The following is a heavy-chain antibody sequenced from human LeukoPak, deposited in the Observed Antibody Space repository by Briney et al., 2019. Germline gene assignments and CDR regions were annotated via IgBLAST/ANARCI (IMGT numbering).Heavy chain of an antibody. J-gene: IGHJ4*02. CDR2: ISGSGGST. Sequence: GGSLRLSCAASGFTFSSYAMSWVRQAPGKGLEWVSAISGSGGSTSSADSVKGRFTISRDNSKSALYLQMNSLRAEDTAVYYCAKTGAYSSGWYGRVVVAQRDYYFDYWGQGTLVTVSS. CDR1: GFTFSSYA. CDR3: AKTGAYSSGWYGRVVVAQRDYYFDY. D-gene: IGHD6-19*01. V-gene: IGHV3-23*01.